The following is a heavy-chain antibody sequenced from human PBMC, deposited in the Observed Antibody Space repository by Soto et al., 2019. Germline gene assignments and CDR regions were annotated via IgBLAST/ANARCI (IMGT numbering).Heavy chain of an antibody. CDR2: ISGSGVRT. CDR3: AKEMIASTLADFFDY. D-gene: IGHD2-21*01. J-gene: IGHJ4*02. V-gene: IGHV3-23*01. Sequence: EVQLLESGGGLIQPGGSLRLSCEASGFTFSNYGMTWVRLAPGKGLEWVSTISGSGVRTFYADPVKGRFTISRDNSKNTLYLQMNSLRAEDTAVYYCAKEMIASTLADFFDYWGQGTLVTVSS. CDR1: GFTFSNYG.